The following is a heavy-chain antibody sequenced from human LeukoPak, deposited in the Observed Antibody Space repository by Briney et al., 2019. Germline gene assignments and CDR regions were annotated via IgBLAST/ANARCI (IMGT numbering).Heavy chain of an antibody. J-gene: IGHJ6*03. V-gene: IGHV4-59*12. CDR1: GGSLSSYY. CDR3: ARGVGVYSNYPTYYYYYYMDV. Sequence: SETLSLTCTVSGGSLSSYYWSRIRQPPGRGLEWIGYIHYSGSTNYNPSLKSRVTISVDTSKNQFSLKLSSVTAADTAVYYCARGVGVYSNYPTYYYYYYMDVWGKGTTVTVSS. D-gene: IGHD4-11*01. CDR2: IHYSGST.